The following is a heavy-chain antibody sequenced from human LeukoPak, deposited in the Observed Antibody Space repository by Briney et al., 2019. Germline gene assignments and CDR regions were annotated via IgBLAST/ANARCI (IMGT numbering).Heavy chain of an antibody. CDR3: ARGPRYCTNGVCYAPENYYYGMDV. J-gene: IGHJ6*02. CDR2: IYYSGST. D-gene: IGHD2-8*01. V-gene: IGHV4-31*03. Sequence: SETLSLTCTVSGGSISSGGYYWSWIRQHPGKGLEWIGYIYYSGSTYYNPSLKSRVTISVDTSKNQFSLKLSSVTAADTAVYYCARGPRYCTNGVCYAPENYYYGMDVWGQGTTVTVSS. CDR1: GGSISSGGYY.